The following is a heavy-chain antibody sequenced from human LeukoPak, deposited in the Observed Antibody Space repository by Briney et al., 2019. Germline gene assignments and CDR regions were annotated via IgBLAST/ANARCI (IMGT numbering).Heavy chain of an antibody. CDR2: ISSSSSTI. Sequence: GGSLRLSCAASGFTFSSYGMTWVRQAPGKGLEWVSYISSSSSTIYYADSVKGRFTISRDNSKNTVYLQMNNMRVDDTAVYCCARVAGWHWFDPWGQGTLVTVSS. J-gene: IGHJ5*02. CDR1: GFTFSSYG. V-gene: IGHV3-48*04. D-gene: IGHD6-19*01. CDR3: ARVAGWHWFDP.